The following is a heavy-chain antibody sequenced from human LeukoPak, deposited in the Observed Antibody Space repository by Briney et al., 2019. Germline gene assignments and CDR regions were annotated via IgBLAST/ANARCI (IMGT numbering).Heavy chain of an antibody. Sequence: GGSLRLSCAVSRFPFGSFAMTWVRQAPRKGLEWVSSISDNGGSTYYADSVKGRFTISRDNSKNTLYLQMTSLRAEDTAVYYCANGHRSGSYDPYWGQGTLVTVSS. V-gene: IGHV3-23*01. CDR2: ISDNGGST. CDR3: ANGHRSGSYDPY. D-gene: IGHD3-10*01. J-gene: IGHJ4*02. CDR1: RFPFGSFA.